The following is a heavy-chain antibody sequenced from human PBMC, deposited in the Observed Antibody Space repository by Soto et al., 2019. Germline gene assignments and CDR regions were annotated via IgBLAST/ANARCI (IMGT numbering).Heavy chain of an antibody. CDR2: IYYSGST. D-gene: IGHD4-17*01. V-gene: IGHV4-39*01. J-gene: IGHJ4*02. Sequence: SETLSLTCTVSGGSISSSSYYWGWIRQPPGKGLEWIGSIYYSGSTYYNPSLKSRVTISVDTSKNQFSLKLSSVTAADTAVYYCARPVSYGDLPDYWGQGTLVTVS. CDR3: ARPVSYGDLPDY. CDR1: GGSISSSSYY.